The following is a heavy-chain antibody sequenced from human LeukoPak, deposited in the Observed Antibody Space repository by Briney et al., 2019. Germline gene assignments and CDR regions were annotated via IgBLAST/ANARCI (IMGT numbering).Heavy chain of an antibody. V-gene: IGHV4-34*01. Sequence: SETLSLTCAVYGGSFSGYYWSWIRQPPGKGLEWIGEINHSGSTNYNPSLKSRVTISVDTSKNQFSLKLSSVTAEDTAVYYCASRWFGELYAFDIWGQGTMVTVSS. CDR3: ASRWFGELYAFDI. J-gene: IGHJ3*02. D-gene: IGHD3-10*01. CDR2: INHSGST. CDR1: GGSFSGYY.